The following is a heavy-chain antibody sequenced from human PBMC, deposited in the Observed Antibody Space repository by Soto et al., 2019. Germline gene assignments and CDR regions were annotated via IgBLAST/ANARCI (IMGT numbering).Heavy chain of an antibody. J-gene: IGHJ3*02. Sequence: SQSLSLTCAISGDSVFSNSAAWNWIRQSPSRGLEWLGRTYYRSKWYNDYAVSVKSRITINPDTSKNQFSLQLNSVTPEDTAVYYCARETVGAKYCSGGSCEDAFDIWGQGTMVTVSS. CDR1: GDSVFSNSAA. CDR2: TYYRSKWYN. CDR3: ARETVGAKYCSGGSCEDAFDI. D-gene: IGHD2-15*01. V-gene: IGHV6-1*01.